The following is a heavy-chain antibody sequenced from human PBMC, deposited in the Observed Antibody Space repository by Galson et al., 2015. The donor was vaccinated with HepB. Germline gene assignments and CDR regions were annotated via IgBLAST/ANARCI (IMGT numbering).Heavy chain of an antibody. CDR3: ARLHYGSFYYYYGMDV. V-gene: IGHV3-53*04. D-gene: IGHD3-16*01. CDR1: GFTVSSNY. Sequence: LRLSCAASGFTVSSNYMSWVRQAPGKGLEWVSVIYSGGSTYYADSVKGRFTISRHNSKNTLYLQMNSLRAEDTAVYYCARLHYGSFYYYYGMDVWGQGTTVTVSS. J-gene: IGHJ6*02. CDR2: IYSGGST.